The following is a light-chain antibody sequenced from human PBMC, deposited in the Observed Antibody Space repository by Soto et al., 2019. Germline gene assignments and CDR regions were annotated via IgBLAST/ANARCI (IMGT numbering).Light chain of an antibody. CDR1: RSNIGASYE. V-gene: IGLV1-40*01. CDR3: QPYDSSLGAVV. Sequence: QPVLTQPPSVSGAPGQRVTISCTGSRSNIGASYEVHWYQPFPRAAPKLLIYADSNRPSGGPDRFSGSKSGTSASLAITGIQADDEANYYCQPYDSSLGAVVFGGGTQLTVL. J-gene: IGLJ2*01. CDR2: ADS.